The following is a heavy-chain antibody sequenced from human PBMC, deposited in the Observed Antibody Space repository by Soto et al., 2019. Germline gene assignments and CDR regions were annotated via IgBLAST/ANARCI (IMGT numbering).Heavy chain of an antibody. CDR1: GFTFSDYY. J-gene: IGHJ6*02. CDR2: ISSSGSTI. D-gene: IGHD2-21*02. CDR3: ARATGCGGDCYSIVLSRVYYYYGMDV. V-gene: IGHV3-11*01. Sequence: QVQLVESGGGLVKPGGSLRLSCAASGFTFSDYYMSWIRQAPGKGLEWVSYISSSGSTIYYADSVKGRFTISRDNAKNSLYLQMNSLSAEDTAVYYCARATGCGGDCYSIVLSRVYYYYGMDVWGQGTTVTVSS.